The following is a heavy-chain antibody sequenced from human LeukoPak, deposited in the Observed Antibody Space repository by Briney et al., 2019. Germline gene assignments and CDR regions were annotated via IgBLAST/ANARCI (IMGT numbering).Heavy chain of an antibody. J-gene: IGHJ4*02. CDR3: ARDPVWDAALDY. D-gene: IGHD1-26*01. Sequence: PSETLSLTCTVSGGSISSGSYYWSWIRQPAGKGLEWIGRIYTSGSTNYNPSLKSRVTISVDTSKNQFSLKLSSVTAADTAVYYCARDPVWDAALDYWGQGTLVTVSS. CDR1: GGSISSGSYY. CDR2: IYTSGST. V-gene: IGHV4-61*02.